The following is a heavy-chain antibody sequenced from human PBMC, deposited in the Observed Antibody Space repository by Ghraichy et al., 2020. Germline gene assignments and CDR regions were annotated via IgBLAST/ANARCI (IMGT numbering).Heavy chain of an antibody. CDR3: AKAFRVFTATTTTGGEDC. J-gene: IGHJ4*02. CDR2: ISDDGKSQ. Sequence: GGSLRLSCAASGFIFSSYAMSWVRQAPGKGLEWVSTISDDGKSQFYGDSVKGRFTISRDNSKNTLSLQMNSLRAEDTAIYYCAKAFRVFTATTTTGGEDCWGQGTLVTVSS. CDR1: GFIFSSYA. V-gene: IGHV3-23*01. D-gene: IGHD3-16*01.